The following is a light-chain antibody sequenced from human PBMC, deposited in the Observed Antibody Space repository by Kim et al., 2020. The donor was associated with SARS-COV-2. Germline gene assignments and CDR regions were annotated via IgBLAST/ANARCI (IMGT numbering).Light chain of an antibody. CDR2: EVS. V-gene: IGLV2-8*01. Sequence: GRSVTISCTGTSSDVGGYNYGSWYQQHPGKAPKLMIYEVSKRPSGVPDRFSGSKSGNTASLTVSGLQAEDEADYYCSSYAGSNNVVFGGGTQLTVL. J-gene: IGLJ2*01. CDR3: SSYAGSNNVV. CDR1: SSDVGGYNY.